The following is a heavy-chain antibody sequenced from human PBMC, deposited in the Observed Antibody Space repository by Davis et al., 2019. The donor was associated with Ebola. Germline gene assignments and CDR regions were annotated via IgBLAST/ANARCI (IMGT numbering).Heavy chain of an antibody. CDR2: IKTDGSAE. CDR1: GFTFSTYW. CDR3: ARWGLLGNYDSWSGSDYYFDY. V-gene: IGHV3-7*01. J-gene: IGHJ4*02. D-gene: IGHD3-3*01. Sequence: GGSLRLSCATSGFTFSTYWMSWVRQAPGKGLEWVATIKTDGSAEHYVDSVKGRFTMSRDNAKNSLYLQLDSLRDDDTAVYYCARWGLLGNYDSWSGSDYYFDYWGQGNLVTVSS.